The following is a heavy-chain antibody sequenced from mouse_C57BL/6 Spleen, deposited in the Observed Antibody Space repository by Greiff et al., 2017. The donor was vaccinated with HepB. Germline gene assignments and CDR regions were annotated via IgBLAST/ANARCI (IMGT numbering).Heavy chain of an antibody. CDR3: ARKGVFYYDYDGKDAMDY. D-gene: IGHD2-4*01. V-gene: IGHV1-82*01. Sequence: QVQLQQSGPELVKPGASVKISCKASGYAFSSSWMNWVKQRPGKGLEWIGRIYPGDGDTNYNGKFKGKATLTADKSSSTAYMQLSSLTSEDSAVYCCARKGVFYYDYDGKDAMDYWGQGTSVTVSS. CDR1: GYAFSSSW. J-gene: IGHJ4*01. CDR2: IYPGDGDT.